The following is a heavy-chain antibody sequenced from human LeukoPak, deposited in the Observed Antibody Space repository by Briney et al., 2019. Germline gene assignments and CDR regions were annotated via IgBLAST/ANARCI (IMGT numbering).Heavy chain of an antibody. CDR3: AREYDYVWGSYRYRKSFDY. V-gene: IGHV3-7*01. D-gene: IGHD3-16*02. J-gene: IGHJ4*02. CDR1: GFTFSSYS. CDR2: IKQDGSEK. Sequence: GGSLRLSCAASGFTFSSYSMNWVRQAPGKGLEWVANIKQDGSEKYYVDSVKGRFTISRDNAKNSLYLQMNSLRAEDTAVYYCAREYDYVWGSYRYRKSFDYWGQGTLVTVSS.